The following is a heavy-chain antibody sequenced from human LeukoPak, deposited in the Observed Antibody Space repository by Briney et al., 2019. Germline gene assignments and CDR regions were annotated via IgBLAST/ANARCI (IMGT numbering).Heavy chain of an antibody. J-gene: IGHJ4*02. CDR3: ARHGGAYDFWSGWMFDY. V-gene: IGHV5-51*01. Sequence: PGEALKISCKGSGYSFTTSWIGWVRQMPGKGLEWMGIIYPGVSDARYNPSFQRQVTSSAHKSISTAYLQWSSLKASDTAMYYCARHGGAYDFWSGWMFDYWGQGTLVTVSS. D-gene: IGHD3-3*01. CDR2: IYPGVSDA. CDR1: GYSFTTSW.